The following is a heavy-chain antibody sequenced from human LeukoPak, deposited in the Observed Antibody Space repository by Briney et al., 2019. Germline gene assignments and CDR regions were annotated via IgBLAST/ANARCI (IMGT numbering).Heavy chain of an antibody. J-gene: IGHJ4*01. CDR3: ARDRGAYCGGDCYLGFDY. CDR1: GFTFSSYA. Sequence: GGSLILSCAASGFTFSSYAIHWVRQAPGKGLEWVAVISYDGNNKYYADSVKGRFTISRDNAKKSLYLQMTSLTAEDTAVYYCARDRGAYCGGDCYLGFDYWGRGTLVTVSS. CDR2: ISYDGNNK. V-gene: IGHV3-30-3*01. D-gene: IGHD2-21*02.